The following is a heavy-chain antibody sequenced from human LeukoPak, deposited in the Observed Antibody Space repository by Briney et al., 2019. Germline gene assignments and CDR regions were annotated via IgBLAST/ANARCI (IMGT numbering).Heavy chain of an antibody. J-gene: IGHJ3*02. CDR3: ARVGLYGSESYAAFDI. V-gene: IGHV4-34*01. CDR2: INHSGST. D-gene: IGHD3-10*01. Sequence: PSETLSLTCAVYGGSFSGYYWTWIRQPPGKGLEWIAEINHSGSTNYNPSLKSRVTISVDTSKNQFSLKLSSVTAADTAVYYCARVGLYGSESYAAFDIWGQGTMVTVSS. CDR1: GGSFSGYY.